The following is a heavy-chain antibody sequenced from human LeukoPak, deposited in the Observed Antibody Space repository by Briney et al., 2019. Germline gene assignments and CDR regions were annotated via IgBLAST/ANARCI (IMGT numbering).Heavy chain of an antibody. Sequence: PSETLSLTCTVSGGSISSYYWSWIRQPPGKGLEWIGYIYYSGSTNYNPSLKSRVTISVDTSKNQFSLKLSSVTAADTAVYYCARDREEEDGYNVIRTFDYWGQGTLVTVSS. CDR1: GGSISSYY. J-gene: IGHJ4*02. CDR2: IYYSGST. D-gene: IGHD5-24*01. V-gene: IGHV4-59*01. CDR3: ARDREEEDGYNVIRTFDY.